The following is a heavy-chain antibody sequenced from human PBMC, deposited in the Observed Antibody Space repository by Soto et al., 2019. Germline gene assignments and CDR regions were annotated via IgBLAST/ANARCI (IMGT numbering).Heavy chain of an antibody. CDR2: IIPIFGTA. V-gene: IGHV1-69*13. CDR3: ARKTPSISPSVGWFDP. Sequence: GASVKVSCKASGGTFSSYAISWVRQAPGQGLEWMGGIIPIFGTANYAQKFQGRVTITADESTSTAYMELSSLRSEDTAVYYCARKTPSISPSVGWFDPWGQGTLVTVSS. CDR1: GGTFSSYA. J-gene: IGHJ5*02.